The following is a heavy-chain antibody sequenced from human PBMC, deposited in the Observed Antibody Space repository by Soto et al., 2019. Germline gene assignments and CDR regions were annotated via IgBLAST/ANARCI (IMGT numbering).Heavy chain of an antibody. D-gene: IGHD2-21*01. CDR2: ISYDGTNK. CDR3: AKDAVYNDGLWLMDH. CDR1: GFTFSTYG. Sequence: GWSLRLSCAASGFTFSTYGMHWVRQAPGKGLEWVALISYDGTNKYYGDSVKGRFTISRDNSRNTVYLQMTDLRADDTAVYYCAKDAVYNDGLWLMDHWGQGTQVTVSS. J-gene: IGHJ4*02. V-gene: IGHV3-30*18.